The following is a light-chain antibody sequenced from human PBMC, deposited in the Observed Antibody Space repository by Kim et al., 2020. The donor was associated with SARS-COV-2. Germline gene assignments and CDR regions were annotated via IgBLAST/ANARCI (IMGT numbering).Light chain of an antibody. J-gene: IGKJ1*01. CDR2: AAS. Sequence: SASSGDRVTITCRASQDIANSLAWYQQKPGKVPQVLFYAASTLQSGVPSRFSGSGSGTEFTLTIGSLQTEDVATYYCQKYNSAPWTFGPGTKVEI. V-gene: IGKV1-27*01. CDR3: QKYNSAPWT. CDR1: QDIANS.